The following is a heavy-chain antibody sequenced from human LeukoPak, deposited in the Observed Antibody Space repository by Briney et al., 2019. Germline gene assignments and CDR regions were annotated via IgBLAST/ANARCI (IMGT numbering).Heavy chain of an antibody. CDR1: GYTFDNFY. D-gene: IGHD1-14*01. J-gene: IGHJ4*02. CDR3: ARDEGSTYNQLDY. V-gene: IGHV1-2*02. CDR2: INGNDGST. Sequence: ASVKVSCKASGYTFDNFYIHWVRQAPGQGPEWMGWINGNDGSTKYALRFQGRVIMTRVTAISTVYMDLSGLRPDDTAIYYCARDEGSTYNQLDYWGQGTLVTVSS.